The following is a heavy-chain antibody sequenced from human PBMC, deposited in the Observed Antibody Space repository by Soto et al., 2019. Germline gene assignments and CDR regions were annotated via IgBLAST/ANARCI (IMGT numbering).Heavy chain of an antibody. D-gene: IGHD6-13*01. CDR2: IYYSGST. CDR3: ARQVLWVEEQQRSWFDP. Sequence: LQLQESGPGLVKHSGTLSLTCTVSGGSISSRSYYWVWIRLPPGKGLAWIGSIYYSGSTYYNPSLKRRVPRSVETSQNQFSLKLSSVTAADTAVYYWARQVLWVEEQQRSWFDPWGQGPLVTVAS. J-gene: IGHJ5*02. CDR1: GGSISSRSYY. V-gene: IGHV4-39*01.